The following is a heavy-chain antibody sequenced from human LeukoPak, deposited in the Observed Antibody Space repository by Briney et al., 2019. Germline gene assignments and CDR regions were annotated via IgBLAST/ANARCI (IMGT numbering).Heavy chain of an antibody. Sequence: SETLSLTCTVAGDSVSSVTDYWAWIRQPAGKGLEWIGRIYTSGSTNYNPSLKSRVTMSVDTSKNQFSLKLSSVTAADTAVYYCARDREVYCSSTSCYTWDYWGQGTLVTVSS. CDR3: ARDREVYCSSTSCYTWDY. CDR2: IYTSGST. CDR1: GDSVSSVTDY. D-gene: IGHD2-2*02. J-gene: IGHJ4*02. V-gene: IGHV4-4*07.